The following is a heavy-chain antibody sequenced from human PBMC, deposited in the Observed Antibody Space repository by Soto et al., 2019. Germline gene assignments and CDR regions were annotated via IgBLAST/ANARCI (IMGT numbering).Heavy chain of an antibody. J-gene: IGHJ6*02. CDR2: IYYSGST. V-gene: IGHV4-59*01. CDR3: ARASGLRGYGDSENARWYYYYGMDV. CDR1: GGSISSYY. Sequence: QVQLQESGPGLVKPSETLSLTCTVSGGSISSYYWSWIRQPPGKGLEWIGYIYYSGSTNYNPSLKSRVTISVDTSKNQFSLKLSSVTAADTAVYYCARASGLRGYGDSENARWYYYYGMDVWGQGTTVTVSS. D-gene: IGHD4-17*01.